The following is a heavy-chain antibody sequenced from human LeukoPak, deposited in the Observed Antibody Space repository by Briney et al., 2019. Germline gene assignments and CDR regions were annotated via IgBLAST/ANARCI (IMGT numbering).Heavy chain of an antibody. D-gene: IGHD4/OR15-4a*01. J-gene: IGHJ3*01. CDR1: GGSICRKMVN. CDR2: IYSGGST. Sequence: PSDTLSLTCTVSGGSICRKMVNGGLGPRPPGRGLGWSVGIYSGGSTFYNPPLKSRVTLSVDTSKNHFSLKLSSVAAADTAVYYCARHVTMVSTPLSIDVCGQGTMVTVSS. CDR3: ARHVTMVSTPLSIDV. V-gene: IGHV4-39*01.